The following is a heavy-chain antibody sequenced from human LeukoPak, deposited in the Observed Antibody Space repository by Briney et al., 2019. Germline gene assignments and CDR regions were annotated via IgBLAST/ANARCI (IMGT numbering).Heavy chain of an antibody. CDR2: ISYDGSNK. CDR1: GFTFSSYA. Sequence: PGGSLRLSCAASGFTFSSYAMHWVRQAPGKGLEWVAVISYDGSNKYYADSVKGRFTISRDNSKNTLYLQMNSLRAEDTAVYYCASLAQDIVVVPDAAFDYWGQGTLVTVSS. J-gene: IGHJ4*02. V-gene: IGHV3-30*04. CDR3: ASLAQDIVVVPDAAFDY. D-gene: IGHD2-2*01.